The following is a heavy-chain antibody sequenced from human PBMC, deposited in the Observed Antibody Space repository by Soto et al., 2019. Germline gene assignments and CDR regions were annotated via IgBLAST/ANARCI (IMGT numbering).Heavy chain of an antibody. CDR3: ATGYRDYGDYFDY. J-gene: IGHJ4*01. Sequence: ASVKFSCKASGYTFSSYVISWVRQAPGQVLGCMVWISAYNGDTNYXXKLQGRGXXTTDTSTSTAXMELRSLRSDDTAVYYRATGYRDYGDYFDYXXQ. CDR1: GYTFSSYV. V-gene: IGHV1-18*01. D-gene: IGHD4-17*01. CDR2: ISAYNGDT.